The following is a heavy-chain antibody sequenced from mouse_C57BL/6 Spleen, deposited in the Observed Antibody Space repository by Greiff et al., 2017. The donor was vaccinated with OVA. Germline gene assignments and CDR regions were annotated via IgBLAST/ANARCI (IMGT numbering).Heavy chain of an antibody. J-gene: IGHJ3*01. V-gene: IGHV2-2*01. CDR1: GFSLTSYG. D-gene: IGHD1-1*01. CDR2: IWSGGST. CDR3: ARERITAVVGGFAY. Sequence: VQLQQSGPGLVQPSQSLSITCTVSGFSLTSYGVHWVRQSPGKGLEWLGVIWSGGSTASNAAFISRLSISKDNSKSQVFFKMNSLQADDTAIYYCARERITAVVGGFAYWGQGTLVTVSA.